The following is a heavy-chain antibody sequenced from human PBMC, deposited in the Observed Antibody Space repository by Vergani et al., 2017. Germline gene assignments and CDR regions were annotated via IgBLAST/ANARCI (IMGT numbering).Heavy chain of an antibody. D-gene: IGHD4-11*01. CDR2: IRYDGSSE. CDR1: GFTLNTYG. V-gene: IGHV3-30*02. J-gene: IGHJ6*02. CDR3: ANSVIDGNVGVAYFGMDV. Sequence: QVQILQSGGGVVQPGGSLRLSCTLSGFTLNTYGIHWVRQAPGKGLEWVSFIRYDGSSEYYGDSVKGRFTNSRDKSQNTVNLQMNSLRTEDTAVYFCANSVIDGNVGVAYFGMDVWGRGTTVTVSS.